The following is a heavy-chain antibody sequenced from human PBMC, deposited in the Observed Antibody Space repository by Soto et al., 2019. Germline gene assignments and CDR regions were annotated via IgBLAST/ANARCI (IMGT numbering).Heavy chain of an antibody. CDR1: GFSFSSYA. Sequence: EVQLLESGGGLVQPGGSLRLSCAASGFSFSSYAMSWVRQAPGKGLEWVSTISGSGRSRYYADSVKGRFTISRDNSKNTMYLQVNRLRVEDTAEYYCAKDTSGYADGYYYYYYMHVWGKGTTVTVSS. J-gene: IGHJ6*03. D-gene: IGHD5-12*01. CDR3: AKDTSGYADGYYYYYYMHV. CDR2: ISGSGRSR. V-gene: IGHV3-23*01.